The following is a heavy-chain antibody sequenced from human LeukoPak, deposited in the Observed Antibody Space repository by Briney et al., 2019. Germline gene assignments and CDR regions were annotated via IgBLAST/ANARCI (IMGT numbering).Heavy chain of an antibody. Sequence: GGSLRLSCVASGFTLSSYWMTWVRQAPGKGLEWVANISPDGSQKFYVDSVKGRFTISRDNAQNSLFLQMTSLRAEDTGVYYCASQPSAVAGNYWGQGTLVTVSS. CDR2: ISPDGSQK. D-gene: IGHD6-19*01. CDR1: GFTLSSYW. V-gene: IGHV3-7*02. CDR3: ASQPSAVAGNY. J-gene: IGHJ4*02.